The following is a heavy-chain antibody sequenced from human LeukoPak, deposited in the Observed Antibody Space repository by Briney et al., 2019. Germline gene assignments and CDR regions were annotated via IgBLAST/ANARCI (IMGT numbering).Heavy chain of an antibody. CDR3: ARGIIVVVPAARKHGMDV. CDR2: VNHSGST. CDR1: GGSFGDYY. D-gene: IGHD2-2*01. Sequence: SETLSLTCAVYGGSFGDYYWTWIRQPPGKGLEWIGEVNHSGSTNYKPSLKSRVTISVDTSKNQFSLKLSSVTAADTAVYYCARGIIVVVPAARKHGMDVWGQGTTVTVSS. J-gene: IGHJ6*02. V-gene: IGHV4-34*01.